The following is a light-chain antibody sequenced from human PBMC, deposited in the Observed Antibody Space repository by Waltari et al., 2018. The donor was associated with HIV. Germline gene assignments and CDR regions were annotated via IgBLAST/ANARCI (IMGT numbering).Light chain of an antibody. CDR1: QSIGNY. J-gene: IGKJ1*01. V-gene: IGKV1-39*01. Sequence: DIQITQSPSSLSSSLGDRVPVTCRASQSIGNYVNWYQHKPGKAPKLLIYAASSLQSGVPSRFSGSGSGTDFTLTISSLQPEDFATYFCQQSYDTPTWTFGQGTKVEIK. CDR3: QQSYDTPTWT. CDR2: AAS.